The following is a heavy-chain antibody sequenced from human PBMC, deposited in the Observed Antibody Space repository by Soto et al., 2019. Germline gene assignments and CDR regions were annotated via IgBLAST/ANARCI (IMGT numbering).Heavy chain of an antibody. CDR1: GGSISAYY. J-gene: IGHJ5*02. D-gene: IGHD1-26*01. CDR2: IYYSGST. V-gene: IGHV4-59*01. CDR3: ARVGSGSYYDFNWFDP. Sequence: PSETLCLTCTFSGGSISAYYWSWIRQPPGKGLEWIGHIYYSGSTNYSPSLKSRVTISIDTSKRQFSLKLRSVTTADTAVYYCARVGSGSYYDFNWFDPWGQGKVVTVSS.